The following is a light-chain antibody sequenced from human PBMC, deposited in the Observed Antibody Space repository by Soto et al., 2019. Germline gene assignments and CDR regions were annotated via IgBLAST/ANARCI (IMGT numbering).Light chain of an antibody. J-gene: IGKJ1*01. Sequence: DIQMTQSPSTLSASVGDRVAITWRASQSISQWVAWYQQKPGRAPELLIYDASKLKSGVPSRFSGSGSGTEFSLTITSLQPDDSAMYYCQQYNGYSWTFGRGTKVDIK. V-gene: IGKV1-5*01. CDR2: DAS. CDR3: QQYNGYSWT. CDR1: QSISQW.